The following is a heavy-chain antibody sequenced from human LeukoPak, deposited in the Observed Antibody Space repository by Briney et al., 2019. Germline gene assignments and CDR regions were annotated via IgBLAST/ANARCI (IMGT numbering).Heavy chain of an antibody. V-gene: IGHV4-59*01. D-gene: IGHD2-2*01. Sequence: SETLSLTCTVSGGSISSYYWSWIRQPPGKGLEWIGYIYYSGSTNYNPSLKSRVTISVDTSKNQFSLKLSSVTAADTAVYYCARTKTYCSSTSCYNWFDPWGQGTLVTVSS. CDR2: IYYSGST. J-gene: IGHJ5*02. CDR1: GGSISSYY. CDR3: ARTKTYCSSTSCYNWFDP.